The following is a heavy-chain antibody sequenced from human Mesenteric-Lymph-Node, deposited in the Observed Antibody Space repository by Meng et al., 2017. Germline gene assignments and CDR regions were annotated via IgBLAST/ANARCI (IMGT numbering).Heavy chain of an antibody. CDR1: GFSFSDQH. J-gene: IGHJ3*02. Sequence: SLKISCASSGFSFSDQHMHWVRQAPGKGLEWVSGITWNSDSKTYADYVKGRFTISRDNAKKSLYLQMNSLRSEDTALYYCAKDRKLRDYGDYDAFDIWGQGTMVTVSS. CDR2: ITWNSDSK. CDR3: AKDRKLRDYGDYDAFDI. D-gene: IGHD4-17*01. V-gene: IGHV3-9*01.